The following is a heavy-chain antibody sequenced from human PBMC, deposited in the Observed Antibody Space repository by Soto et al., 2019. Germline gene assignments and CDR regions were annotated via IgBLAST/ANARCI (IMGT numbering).Heavy chain of an antibody. J-gene: IGHJ4*02. CDR3: AKGGSSSWYGYFDY. V-gene: IGHV3-30*18. CDR1: GFTFSSYG. CDR2: ISYDGSNK. D-gene: IGHD6-13*01. Sequence: QVQLVESGGGVVQPGRSLRLSCAASGFTFSSYGMHWVRQAPGKGLEWVAVISYDGSNKYYADSVKGRFTISRDNSKNTLYLQMNSLRAEDTAVYYCAKGGSSSWYGYFDYWGQGTLVTVSS.